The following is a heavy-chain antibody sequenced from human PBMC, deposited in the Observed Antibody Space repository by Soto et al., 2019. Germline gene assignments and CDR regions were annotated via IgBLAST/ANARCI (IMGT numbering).Heavy chain of an antibody. J-gene: IGHJ4*02. D-gene: IGHD2-21*01. CDR1: GYSFHNYW. V-gene: IGHV5-10-1*01. CDR3: VRLLRRYFGGPSCPYYFDY. Sequence: GESLKISCEGSGYSFHNYWISWVRQMPGEGLEGMGTIDPSDTQSYYSPSFQGHVTISADKSLLTAYLQWSSLKASDTAIYYCVRLLRRYFGGPSCPYYFDYWGQGTPVTVSS. CDR2: IDPSDTQS.